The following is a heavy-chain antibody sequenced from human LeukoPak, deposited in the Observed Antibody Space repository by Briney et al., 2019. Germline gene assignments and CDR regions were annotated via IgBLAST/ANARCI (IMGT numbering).Heavy chain of an antibody. CDR3: ARQKCTSTSCLTKNAFDI. J-gene: IGHJ3*02. V-gene: IGHV4-4*09. CDR2: IYTSGST. D-gene: IGHD2-2*01. Sequence: SETLSLTCTVSGSISGYYWSWIRQPPGKGLEWIGYIYTSGSTNYNPSLESRVTISVDTSKNQFSLDLSSVTAADTAVYYCARQKCTSTSCLTKNAFDIWGKGQWSPSLQ. CDR1: GSISGYY.